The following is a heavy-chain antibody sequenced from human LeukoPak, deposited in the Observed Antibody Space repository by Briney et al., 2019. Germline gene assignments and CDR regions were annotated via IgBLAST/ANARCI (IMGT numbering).Heavy chain of an antibody. D-gene: IGHD2-8*01. CDR2: IIPIFGTA. CDR1: GGTFSSYA. J-gene: IGHJ5*02. Sequence: SVTVSCKASGGTFSSYAISWVRQAPGQGLEWMGGIIPIFGTANYAQKFQGRVTITADESTSTAYMELSSLRSEDTAVYYCARGYCTNGVCYTLLVDWFDPWGQGTLVTVSS. CDR3: ARGYCTNGVCYTLLVDWFDP. V-gene: IGHV1-69*13.